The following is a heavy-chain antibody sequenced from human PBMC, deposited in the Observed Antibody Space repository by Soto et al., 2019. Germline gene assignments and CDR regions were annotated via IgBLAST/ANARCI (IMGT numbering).Heavy chain of an antibody. D-gene: IGHD2-15*01. CDR1: GGTFSSYT. V-gene: IGHV1-69*02. J-gene: IGHJ4*02. Sequence: QVQLVQSGAEVKKPGSSVKVSCKASGGTFSSYTISWVRQAPGQGLEWMGRIIPILGIANYAQKFQGRVTITADKSTSTDYMELSSLRSEDTAVYYCARGDRDCSGGSCGSSYWGQGTLVTVSS. CDR3: ARGDRDCSGGSCGSSY. CDR2: IIPILGIA.